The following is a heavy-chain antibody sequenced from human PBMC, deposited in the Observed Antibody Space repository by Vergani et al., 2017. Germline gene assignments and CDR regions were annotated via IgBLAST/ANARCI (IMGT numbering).Heavy chain of an antibody. CDR3: ADGINCWYYYDSSGYYFDD. Sequence: QVQLQQWGAGLLKPSETLSLTCAVYGGSFSGYYWSWIRQPPGKGLEWIGEINHSGSTNYNPSLKSRVTISVDTTKNQFSLKLSSVTAADTAVYYCADGINCWYYYDSSGYYFDDWGQGTLVTVSS. CDR1: GGSFSGYY. CDR2: INHSGST. J-gene: IGHJ4*02. V-gene: IGHV4-34*01. D-gene: IGHD3-22*01.